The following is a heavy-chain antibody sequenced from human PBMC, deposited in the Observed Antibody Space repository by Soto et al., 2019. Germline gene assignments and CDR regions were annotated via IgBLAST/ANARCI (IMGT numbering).Heavy chain of an antibody. V-gene: IGHV1-46*01. CDR3: AVARIAARPGYYYYGMDV. CDR1: RYTFTSYY. J-gene: IGHJ6*02. D-gene: IGHD6-6*01. Sequence: ASVTDSCKASRYTFTSYYMHWLRQAPGQGLEWMGLINPSGGSTSYAQKLQGRVTMHRDTSTSTDYIAPSSLRSEDTPVYICAVARIAARPGYYYYGMDVWGQGTTVTVSS. CDR2: INPSGGST.